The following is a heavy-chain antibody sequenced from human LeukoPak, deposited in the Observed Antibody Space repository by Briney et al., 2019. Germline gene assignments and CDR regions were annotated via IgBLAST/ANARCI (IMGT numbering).Heavy chain of an antibody. CDR2: IYYNGST. CDR3: ARHALMVRAGIYDY. D-gene: IGHD3-10*01. V-gene: IGHV4-59*08. Sequence: PSETLSLTCTVSGGSISSYYWSWIRQPPGKGLEWIGYIYYNGSTNYNPSLKSRVTISVDTSKNQFSLKLSSVTAADTAVYYCARHALMVRAGIYDYWGQGTLVTVSS. CDR1: GGSISSYY. J-gene: IGHJ4*02.